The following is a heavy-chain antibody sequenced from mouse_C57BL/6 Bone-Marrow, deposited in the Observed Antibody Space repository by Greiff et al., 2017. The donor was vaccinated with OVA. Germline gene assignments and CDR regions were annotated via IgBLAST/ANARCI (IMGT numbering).Heavy chain of an antibody. J-gene: IGHJ3*01. Sequence: QVQLQQPGAELVKPGASVKVSCKASGYTFTSYWMHWVKQRPGQGLEWIGRIHPSDSDTKYNQKFKGKATLTVDKSSSTAYMQHSSLTSAASAVSFCAIARSAWFAYWGQGTLVTVSA. CDR2: IHPSDSDT. V-gene: IGHV1-74*01. CDR1: GYTFTSYW. CDR3: AIARSAWFAY.